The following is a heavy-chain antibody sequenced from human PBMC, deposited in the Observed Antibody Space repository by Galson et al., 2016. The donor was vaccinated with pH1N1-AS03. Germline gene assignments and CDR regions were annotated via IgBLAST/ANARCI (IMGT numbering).Heavy chain of an antibody. CDR3: AKDYSTGGNSPTFDF. Sequence: SLRLSCAASGFIFDDYAMHWVRQALGKGLEWVALINWDGSSLFHADSVKGRFTISRDNSKNSLYLQMKSLRVEDTALYYCAKDYSTGGNSPTFDFWGLGTLVTVSS. V-gene: IGHV3-43D*03. CDR1: GFIFDDYA. CDR2: INWDGSSL. J-gene: IGHJ4*02. D-gene: IGHD4-23*01.